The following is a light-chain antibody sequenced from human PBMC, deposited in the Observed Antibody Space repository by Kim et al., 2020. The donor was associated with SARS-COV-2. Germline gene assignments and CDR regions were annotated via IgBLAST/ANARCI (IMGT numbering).Light chain of an antibody. V-gene: IGKV3-11*01. CDR2: DAS. CDR1: QGINRY. Sequence: LSPGERATAACRASQGINRYLAWYQQKPGQAPRLLIYDASNRATAIPARFSGSGSGTDFTLTISSLEPADFAVYYCQHRGNWPRTFGQGTKVDIK. J-gene: IGKJ1*01. CDR3: QHRGNWPRT.